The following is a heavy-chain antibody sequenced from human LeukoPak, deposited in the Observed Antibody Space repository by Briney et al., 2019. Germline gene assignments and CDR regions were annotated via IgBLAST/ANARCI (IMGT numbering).Heavy chain of an antibody. CDR2: IYYSGST. D-gene: IGHD1-26*01. CDR3: ARQPGPYSGSYLAYDY. V-gene: IGHV4-39*01. J-gene: IGHJ4*02. CDR1: GGSISSSSYY. Sequence: SETLSLTCTVSGGSISSSSYYWGWIRQPPGKGLEWIGSIYYSGSTYYNPSLKSRVTISVDTSKNQFSLKLSSVTAADTAVYYCARQPGPYSGSYLAYDYWGQGTLVTVSS.